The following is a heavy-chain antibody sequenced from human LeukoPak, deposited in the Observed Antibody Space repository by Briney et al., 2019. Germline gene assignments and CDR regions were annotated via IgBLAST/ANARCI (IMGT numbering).Heavy chain of an antibody. Sequence: SETLSLTCTVSGGSITSGSTSWNWIRQPAGKGLEWLGHIHSSGATKYNPSLKSRVTMSIETSKNQLSLKMKSVTAADTAVYCARETALFAGAHDAFEIWGQGTTVIVSS. CDR1: GGSITSGSTS. J-gene: IGHJ3*02. V-gene: IGHV4-61*09. CDR2: IHSSGAT. D-gene: IGHD3-16*01. CDR3: ARETALFAGAHDAFEI.